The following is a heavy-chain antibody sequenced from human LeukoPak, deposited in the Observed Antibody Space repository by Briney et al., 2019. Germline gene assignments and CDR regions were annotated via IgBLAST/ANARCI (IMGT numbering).Heavy chain of an antibody. Sequence: PSETLSLTCAVYGGSFSGYYWSWIRQPPGKGLEWIGEINHSGSTNYNPSLKSRVTISVETSKNQFSLKLSSVTAADTAVYYCARRRGSGSSKSGGFDYWGQGTLVTVSS. D-gene: IGHD3-10*01. CDR1: GGSFSGYY. J-gene: IGHJ4*02. CDR2: INHSGST. V-gene: IGHV4-34*01. CDR3: ARRRGSGSSKSGGFDY.